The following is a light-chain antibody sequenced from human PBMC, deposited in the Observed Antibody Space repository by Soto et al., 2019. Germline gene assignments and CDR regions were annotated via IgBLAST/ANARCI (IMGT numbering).Light chain of an antibody. CDR3: QQYNNWPPEGT. J-gene: IGKJ1*01. CDR2: GAS. V-gene: IGKV3-15*01. Sequence: EIVMTQSPATLSVSPGERATLSCRASQSVSSNLAWYQQKPGQAPRLLIYGASTRATGIPARFSCGGSGTELALTISSLQSEDFAVYYCQQYNNWPPEGTFGQGTKVEIK. CDR1: QSVSSN.